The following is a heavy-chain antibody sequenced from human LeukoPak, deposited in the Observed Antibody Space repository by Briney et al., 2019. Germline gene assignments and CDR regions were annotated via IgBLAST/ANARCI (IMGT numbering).Heavy chain of an antibody. CDR2: ISGSGGST. CDR3: AKDRGSSGWYHPFDY. V-gene: IGHV3-23*01. CDR1: GFTFSSYA. Sequence: GGSLRLSCAASGFTFSSYAMSWVRQAPGKGLEWVSAISGSGGSTYYADSVKGRFTISRDNSKNTLYLQMNSLRAEDMAVYYCAKDRGSSGWYHPFDYWGQGTLVTVSS. D-gene: IGHD6-19*01. J-gene: IGHJ4*02.